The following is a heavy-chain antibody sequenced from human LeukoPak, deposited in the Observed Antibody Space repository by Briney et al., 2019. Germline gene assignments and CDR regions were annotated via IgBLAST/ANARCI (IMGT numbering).Heavy chain of an antibody. CDR1: AYTFSSYL. J-gene: IGHJ5*02. CDR3: ARDLGLRGVTNWFDP. D-gene: IGHD3-10*01. Sequence: ASVKVSCKASAYTFSSYLMHWVRQAPGQGLEWMGIIGPSGGSTGYAQKFQGRVTMTRDTSTSTVYMELSSLRSEDTALYYCARDLGLRGVTNWFDPWGQGTLVTVSS. V-gene: IGHV1-46*01. CDR2: IGPSGGST.